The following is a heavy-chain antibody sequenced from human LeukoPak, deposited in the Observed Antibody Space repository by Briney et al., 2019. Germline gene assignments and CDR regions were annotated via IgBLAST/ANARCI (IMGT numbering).Heavy chain of an antibody. CDR2: ISSSGSTI. J-gene: IGHJ4*02. CDR1: GFTFSSYE. V-gene: IGHV3-48*03. Sequence: GGSLRLSCAASGFTFSSYEVTWVRQAPGKGLEWVSYISSSGSTIYYADSVKGRFTISRDNAKNSLYLQMNSLRAEDTAVYYCARVSYSSGWFFDYWGQGTLVTVSS. D-gene: IGHD6-19*01. CDR3: ARVSYSSGWFFDY.